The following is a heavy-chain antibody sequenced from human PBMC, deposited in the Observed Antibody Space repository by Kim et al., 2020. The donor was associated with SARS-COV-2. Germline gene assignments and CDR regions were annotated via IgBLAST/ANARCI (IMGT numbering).Heavy chain of an antibody. J-gene: IGHJ6*02. D-gene: IGHD3-10*01. Sequence: SNPSLKSRVTISVGTSKIQFSLRLSSVTAADTAVYYCARALVRGIYGMDVWGQGTTVTVSS. CDR3: ARALVRGIYGMDV. V-gene: IGHV4-34*01.